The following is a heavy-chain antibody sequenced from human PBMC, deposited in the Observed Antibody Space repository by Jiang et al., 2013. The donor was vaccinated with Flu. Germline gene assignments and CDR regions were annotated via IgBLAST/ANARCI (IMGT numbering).Heavy chain of an antibody. V-gene: IGHV3-23*01. D-gene: IGHD5-24*01. CDR1: GFTFDDYA. CDR3: AKDRMAAIRSLNYFYYGVDV. J-gene: IGHJ6*02. Sequence: VQLLESGGGLVQPGGSLRLACVASGFTFDDYAMAWVRQAPGKGLECVSIISDSGDATFYTDSVKGRFAISRDNAKNTLYLQMNSLRAEDAALYYCAKDRMAAIRSLNYFYYGVDVWAKGPRSPSP. CDR2: ISDSGDAT.